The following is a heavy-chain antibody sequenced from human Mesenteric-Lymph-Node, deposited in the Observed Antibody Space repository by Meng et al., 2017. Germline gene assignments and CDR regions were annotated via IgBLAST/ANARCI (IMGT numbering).Heavy chain of an antibody. D-gene: IGHD1-1*01. Sequence: GESLKISCEVSGFTFSNYEMNWVRQAPGEGLEWVAYINQVGSTTYYADSVKGRFTISRDNAKNLLYLQMNSLRGEDTAVYYCTRRPCIAGTCQTGLDLLHWGQGTLVTVSS. J-gene: IGHJ1*01. CDR3: TRRPCIAGTCQTGLDLLH. CDR1: GFTFSNYE. V-gene: IGHV3-48*03. CDR2: INQVGSTT.